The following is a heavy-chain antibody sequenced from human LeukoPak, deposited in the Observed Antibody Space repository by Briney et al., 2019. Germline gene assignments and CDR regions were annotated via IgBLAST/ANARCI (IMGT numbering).Heavy chain of an antibody. D-gene: IGHD4-17*01. CDR2: IYYTGST. CDR1: GGSISSFY. Sequence: SETLSLTCTVSGGSISSFYWSWIRQPPGKGLEWVGYIYYTGSTNYNPSLKSRRTISVDASKNQFSLNLSSVTATDTAVYYCASLSTVTQGYFDSWGQGTLVTVSS. J-gene: IGHJ4*02. V-gene: IGHV4-59*08. CDR3: ASLSTVTQGYFDS.